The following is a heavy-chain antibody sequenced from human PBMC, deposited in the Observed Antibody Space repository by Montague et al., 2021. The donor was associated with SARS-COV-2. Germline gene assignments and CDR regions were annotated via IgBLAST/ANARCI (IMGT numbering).Heavy chain of an antibody. V-gene: IGHV4-39*01. CDR2: ISNDGRT. D-gene: IGHD3-9*01. CDR1: GGSFDSDNFF. Sequence: LVKPTQTFTLTCSVSGGSFDSDNFFWGWIRQPPGKRLEWIGVISNDGRTFDNPSLKSRVTISVHTSRNQLSLNVKSVTAADTAVYYCARHRRYDVVTYYPDFWGQGILVTVSS. CDR3: ARHRRYDVVTYYPDF. J-gene: IGHJ4*02.